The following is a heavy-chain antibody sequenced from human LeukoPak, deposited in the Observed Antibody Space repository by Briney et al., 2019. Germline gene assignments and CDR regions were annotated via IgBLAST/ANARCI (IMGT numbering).Heavy chain of an antibody. CDR2: IHPDGGST. Sequence: ASVKVSCKASGYSFTGYYSHWVRQAPGHGLESMGYIHPDGGSTNYAQKFQGRVTMTSDMSTNTVYMELRSLRSEDTAMYYCARAFNSIQPLDYWGQGTLVTVSS. V-gene: IGHV1-46*01. J-gene: IGHJ4*02. CDR3: ARAFNSIQPLDY. CDR1: GYSFTGYY. D-gene: IGHD4-11*01.